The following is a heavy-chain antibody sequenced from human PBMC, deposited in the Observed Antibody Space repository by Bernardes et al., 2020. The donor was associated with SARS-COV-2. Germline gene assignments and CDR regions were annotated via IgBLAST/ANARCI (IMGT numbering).Heavy chain of an antibody. CDR1: GFTFSSYW. CDR3: VRARAFDI. CDR2: INSDGSSA. J-gene: IGHJ3*02. V-gene: IGHV3-74*01. Sequence: VGSLILSCAASGFTFSSYWMYWVRQAPGQGLVWVARINSDGSSASYADSVKGRFTISRDNAKNTLYLQMNSLRVEETAVYYCVRARAFDIWGQGTMVTVSS.